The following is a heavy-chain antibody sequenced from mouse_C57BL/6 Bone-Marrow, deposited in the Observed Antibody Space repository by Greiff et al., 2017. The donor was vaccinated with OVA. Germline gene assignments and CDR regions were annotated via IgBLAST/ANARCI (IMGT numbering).Heavy chain of an antibody. D-gene: IGHD2-4*01. Sequence: LKESGAELVRPGSSVKLSCKDSYFAFMASAMHWVKQRPGHGLEWIGSFTMYSDATEYSENFKGKATLTANTSSSTAYMELSSLTSEDSAVYYCYDYDGTTVAWFAYGGKGTLVTVST. CDR3: YDYDGTTVAWFAY. J-gene: IGHJ3*01. V-gene: IGHV1-49*01. CDR1: YFAFMASA. CDR2: FTMYSDAT.